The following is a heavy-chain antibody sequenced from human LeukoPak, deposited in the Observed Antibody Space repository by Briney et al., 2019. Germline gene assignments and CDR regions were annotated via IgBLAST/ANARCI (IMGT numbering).Heavy chain of an antibody. V-gene: IGHV3-69-1*01. CDR3: ARDFMGVSTA. CDR1: GFTMSGIH. Sequence: GGSLRLSCTASGFTMSGIHMNWVRQAPGKGLDWVSGLYAGGSTYYADSVKGRFTISRDNAKNSLFLQMNSLGAEDTAVYFCARDFMGVSTAWGQGTLVTVSS. CDR2: LYAGGST. J-gene: IGHJ4*02. D-gene: IGHD3-16*01.